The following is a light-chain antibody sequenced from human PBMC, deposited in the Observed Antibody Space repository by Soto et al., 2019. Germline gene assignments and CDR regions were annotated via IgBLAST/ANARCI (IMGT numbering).Light chain of an antibody. CDR2: AAS. J-gene: IGKJ5*01. Sequence: DIQMTQSPSSLSASVGDRVTITCRASQSISSYLNWYQQKPGKAPKLLIFAASSLQSGVPSRFSGSGSGTDFTLNISGLQPEDFATYYCQQLNAYPPTFGQGTRLEIK. CDR1: QSISSY. CDR3: QQLNAYPPT. V-gene: IGKV1-39*01.